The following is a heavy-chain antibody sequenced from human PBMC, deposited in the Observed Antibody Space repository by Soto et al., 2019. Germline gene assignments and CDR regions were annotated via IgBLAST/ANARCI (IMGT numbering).Heavy chain of an antibody. CDR2: ISKSSRYI. J-gene: IGHJ4*02. V-gene: IGHV3-21*01. CDR3: ARDYYDSFFDY. CDR1: GFTFSSYS. Sequence: GGSLRLSCAASGFTFSSYSMNWVRQAPGKGLEWVSSISKSSRYIYYADSVKGRFTISRDNAKNSLFLQMNSLRAEDTAVYYCARDYYDSFFDYWGQGTLVTVSS. D-gene: IGHD3-22*01.